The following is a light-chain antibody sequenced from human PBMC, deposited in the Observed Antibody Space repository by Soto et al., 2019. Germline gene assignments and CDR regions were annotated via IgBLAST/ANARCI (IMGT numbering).Light chain of an antibody. CDR1: QSVSSN. J-gene: IGKJ5*01. CDR3: QQYHYYIP. CDR2: GAS. Sequence: EIVMTQSPATLSVSPGERATLSCRASQSVSSNLAWYQHKHGQSPRLLIYGASTRATGIPARFSGSGSGTEFTLIISSLQSEDFAVYYCQQYHYYIPFGQGTRLEIK. V-gene: IGKV3-15*01.